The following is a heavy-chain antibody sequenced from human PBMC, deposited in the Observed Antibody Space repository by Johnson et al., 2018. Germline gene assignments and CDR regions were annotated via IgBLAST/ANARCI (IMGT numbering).Heavy chain of an antibody. CDR2: IYPGDSDT. V-gene: IGHV5-51*01. CDR3: SIAVSPPGFDI. Sequence: EVQLVESGAAVKEPGDSLKISCKASGYSFTSYWIGWVRQMPGKGLEWMTMIYPGDSDTRYSPSFQGQVTISADKSIRTVYLQWSSLKASDTAMYHWSIAVSPPGFDIWGQGTKSTVSS. CDR1: GYSFTSYW. J-gene: IGHJ3*02.